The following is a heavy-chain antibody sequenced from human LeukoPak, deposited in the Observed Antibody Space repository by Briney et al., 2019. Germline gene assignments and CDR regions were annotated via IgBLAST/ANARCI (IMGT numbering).Heavy chain of an antibody. D-gene: IGHD3-10*02. Sequence: GGSLRLSCAVSGLTFSCYAMGWVRQAPGKGLEWVSAISGRGGDTSYAQSVKGRFTISRDNSKNTLYLQMNSLRAEDTAVYYCAKDNVGTLFLNSWGLGTLVTVSS. J-gene: IGHJ5*02. V-gene: IGHV3-23*01. CDR2: ISGRGGDT. CDR3: AKDNVGTLFLNS. CDR1: GLTFSCYA.